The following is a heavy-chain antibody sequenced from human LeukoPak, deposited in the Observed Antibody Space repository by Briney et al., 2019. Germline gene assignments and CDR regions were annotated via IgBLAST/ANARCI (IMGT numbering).Heavy chain of an antibody. CDR3: ARDRSYYDSSGYYARYYYGMDV. D-gene: IGHD3-22*01. V-gene: IGHV3-21*01. Sequence: PGGSLRLSCAASGFTFSSYSMTWVRQAPGKGLEWVSSISSSSSYIYYADSVKGRFTISRDNAKNSLYLQMNSLRAEDTAVYYCARDRSYYDSSGYYARYYYGMDVWGQGTTVTVSS. CDR1: GFTFSSYS. CDR2: ISSSSSYI. J-gene: IGHJ6*02.